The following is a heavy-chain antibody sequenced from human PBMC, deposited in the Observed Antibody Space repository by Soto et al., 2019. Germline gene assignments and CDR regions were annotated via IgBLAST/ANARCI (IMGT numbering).Heavy chain of an antibody. V-gene: IGHV4-34*01. CDR1: GGSFSGYY. Sequence: QVQLQQWGAGLLKPSETLSLTCAVYGGSFSGYYWSWIRQPPGKGLEWIGEINYSGSTNYNPSLKGRDLRSVDTSKNHFSLQLRSVTAAATAVYYWARDRFLEWSAYYYYGMDFWSQGTTVTVCS. CDR3: ARDRFLEWSAYYYYGMDF. D-gene: IGHD3-3*01. J-gene: IGHJ6*02. CDR2: INYSGST.